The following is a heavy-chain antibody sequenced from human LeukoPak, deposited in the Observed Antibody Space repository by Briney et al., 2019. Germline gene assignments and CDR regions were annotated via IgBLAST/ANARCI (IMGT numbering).Heavy chain of an antibody. Sequence: GGSLRLSCAASGFTFSSYWIHWVRQAPGKGLVWVSRINGDGSGTTYADSVKGRFTISRDNSKNTLYLQMNSLRAEDTAVYYCASISNKDYFDYWGQGTLLTVSS. CDR3: ASISNKDYFDY. D-gene: IGHD1/OR15-1a*01. J-gene: IGHJ4*02. CDR2: INGDGSGT. V-gene: IGHV3-74*01. CDR1: GFTFSSYW.